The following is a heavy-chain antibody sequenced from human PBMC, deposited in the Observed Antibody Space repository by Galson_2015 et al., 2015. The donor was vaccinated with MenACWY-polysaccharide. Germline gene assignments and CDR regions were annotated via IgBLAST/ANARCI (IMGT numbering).Heavy chain of an antibody. CDR2: IIPIFGTA. CDR1: GGTFSSYA. Sequence: CKASGGTFSSYAISWGRQAPGQGLEWMGGIIPIFGTANYAQKFQGRVTITADESTSTAYMELSSLRSEDTAVYYCARGEDIVVVPAALPYSGFDPWGQGTLVTVSS. J-gene: IGHJ5*02. CDR3: ARGEDIVVVPAALPYSGFDP. V-gene: IGHV1-69*01. D-gene: IGHD2-2*01.